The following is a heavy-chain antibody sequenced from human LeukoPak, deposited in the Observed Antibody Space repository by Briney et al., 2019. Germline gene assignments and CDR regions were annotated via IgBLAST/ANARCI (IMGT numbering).Heavy chain of an antibody. CDR3: ARESGKFDY. V-gene: IGHV3-43*02. CDR2: ISGDGVGT. J-gene: IGHJ4*02. Sequence: GGFLRLSCVGTRLHIADFAIHWVRQAPGKGLEWVSLISGDGVGTFYADSVKGRFSISRDNSKNSLSLEMNSLRTEDTAMYYCARESGKFDYWGQGTLVAVSS. CDR1: RLHIADFA.